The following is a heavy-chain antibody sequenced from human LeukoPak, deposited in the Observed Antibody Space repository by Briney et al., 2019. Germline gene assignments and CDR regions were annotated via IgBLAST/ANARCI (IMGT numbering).Heavy chain of an antibody. V-gene: IGHV3-23*01. CDR3: AKDRRKIVDTIPMENDY. Sequence: GGSLRLSCAASGFTFSSYAMSWVRQAPGKGLEWVSAISGSGGSTYYADSVKGRFTISRDNSKNTLYLQMNSLRAEDTAVYYCAKDRRKIVDTIPMENDYWGQGTLVTVSS. CDR2: ISGSGGST. CDR1: GFTFSSYA. J-gene: IGHJ4*02. D-gene: IGHD5-12*01.